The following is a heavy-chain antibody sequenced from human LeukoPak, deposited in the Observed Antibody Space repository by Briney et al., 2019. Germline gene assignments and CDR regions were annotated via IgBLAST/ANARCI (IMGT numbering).Heavy chain of an antibody. D-gene: IGHD3-10*01. CDR2: ISGSGGST. CDR1: GFTFSSYA. Sequence: PGGSLRLSCAASGFTFSSYAMSWVRQAPGKGLEWVSAISGSGGSTYYADSVKGRFTISRDNSKNTLYLQMNSLRAEDTAVYYCAKDGTYGSGSYPEYFQHWGQGTLVTVSS. CDR3: AKDGTYGSGSYPEYFQH. V-gene: IGHV3-23*01. J-gene: IGHJ1*01.